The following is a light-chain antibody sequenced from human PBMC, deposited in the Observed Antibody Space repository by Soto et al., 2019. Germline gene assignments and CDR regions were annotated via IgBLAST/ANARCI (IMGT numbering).Light chain of an antibody. CDR2: SAS. Sequence: IQMTQSPSSLSAPVGDRVTITCRASQGIRTYLAWYQQKPGKVPKLLIFSASTLQSGVPPRFSGSGSGTDFTLTISSLQLEDVASYYCQKYDSAPWTFGQGTKVEIK. V-gene: IGKV1-27*01. CDR3: QKYDSAPWT. CDR1: QGIRTY. J-gene: IGKJ1*01.